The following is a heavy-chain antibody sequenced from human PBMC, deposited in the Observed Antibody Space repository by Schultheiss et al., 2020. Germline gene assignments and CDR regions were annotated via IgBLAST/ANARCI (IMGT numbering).Heavy chain of an antibody. Sequence: GESLKISCKSSGYNFTSYWIGWVRQMPGKGLEWMGIIYPGDSDTRYSTSFQGQVTISADKYISTAYLQWSSLKASDIAMYYCARSPYGAADNIDYWGEGTLVNVSS. D-gene: IGHD6-13*01. CDR3: ARSPYGAADNIDY. V-gene: IGHV5-51*01. J-gene: IGHJ4*02. CDR1: GYNFTSYW. CDR2: IYPGDSDT.